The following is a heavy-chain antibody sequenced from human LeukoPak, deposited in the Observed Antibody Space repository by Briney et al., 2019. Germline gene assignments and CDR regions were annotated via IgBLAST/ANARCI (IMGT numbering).Heavy chain of an antibody. V-gene: IGHV4-34*01. Sequence: SETLSLTCAVYGGSFSGYYWSWIRQPPGKRLEWIGEINHSGSTNYNPSLKSRVTISVDTSKNQFSLKLSSVTAADTAVYYCAKSGYDSSGSLAFDIWGQGTMVTVSS. CDR3: AKSGYDSSGSLAFDI. J-gene: IGHJ3*02. CDR1: GGSFSGYY. CDR2: INHSGST. D-gene: IGHD3-22*01.